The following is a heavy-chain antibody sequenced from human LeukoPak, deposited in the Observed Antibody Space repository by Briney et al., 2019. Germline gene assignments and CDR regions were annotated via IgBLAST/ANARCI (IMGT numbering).Heavy chain of an antibody. D-gene: IGHD2-2*01. Sequence: SETLSLTCAVYGGSFSGYYWSWIRQPPGKGLEWIGETNHSGSTNYNPSLKSRVTISVDTSKNQFSLKLSSVTAADTAVYYCARGVAPDTVVVPAATRGLDYWGQGTLVTVSS. CDR3: ARGVAPDTVVVPAATRGLDY. V-gene: IGHV4-34*01. J-gene: IGHJ4*02. CDR1: GGSFSGYY. CDR2: TNHSGST.